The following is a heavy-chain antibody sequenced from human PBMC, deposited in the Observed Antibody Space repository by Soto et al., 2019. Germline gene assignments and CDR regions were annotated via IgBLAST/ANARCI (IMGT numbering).Heavy chain of an antibody. Sequence: SETLSLTCTVSGGYVGSGNFYWSWIRQPPGKGLEWIGDIYFSGSSFYNPSLKSRLTVSLDMSKNQFSLKLSSVTSADTAVYYCARHPARASYFDYWGQGALVTVSS. CDR3: ARHPARASYFDY. V-gene: IGHV4-61*01. D-gene: IGHD6-6*01. J-gene: IGHJ4*02. CDR2: IYFSGSS. CDR1: GGYVGSGNFY.